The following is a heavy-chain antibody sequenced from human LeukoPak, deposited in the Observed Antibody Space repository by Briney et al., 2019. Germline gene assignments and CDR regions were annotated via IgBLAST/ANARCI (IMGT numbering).Heavy chain of an antibody. CDR1: GGXIRSSSYY. V-gene: IGHV4-39*07. Sequence: SETLSLTCTVSGGXIRSSSYYWGWIRQPPGKGLEWIGEINHSGSTNYNPSLKSRVTISVDTSKNQFSLKLSSVTAADTAVYYCARGKRGYSSSWYDYWGQGTLVTVSS. J-gene: IGHJ4*02. D-gene: IGHD6-13*01. CDR3: ARGKRGYSSSWYDY. CDR2: INHSGST.